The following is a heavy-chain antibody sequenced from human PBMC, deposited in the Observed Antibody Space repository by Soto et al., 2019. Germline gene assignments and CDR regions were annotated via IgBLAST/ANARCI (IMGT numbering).Heavy chain of an antibody. CDR3: ARDSSSSGYYYGMDV. CDR2: VSGYSGHS. V-gene: IGHV1-18*01. D-gene: IGHD6-19*01. Sequence: QVHLVQSGAEVKKPGASVKVSCKASNETLTTYGISWVRQAPGQGLEWMGWVSGYSGHSSSAQEFQDRVIMTTDTSTNTAYMELRSLTSDDSAVYFCARDSSSSGYYYGMDVWCQGNKVTVSS. CDR1: NETLTTYG. J-gene: IGHJ6*02.